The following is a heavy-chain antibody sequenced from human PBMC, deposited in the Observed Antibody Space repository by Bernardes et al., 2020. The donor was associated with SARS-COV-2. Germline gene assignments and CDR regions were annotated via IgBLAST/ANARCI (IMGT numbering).Heavy chain of an antibody. CDR2: LSYDGSNQ. V-gene: IGHV3-30-3*01. CDR1: GFTFRTFT. Sequence: VGSLLLSCAASGFTFRTFTMHWVRQAPGPGLAWVALLSYDGSNQYFADSVKGRFTISRDNSKNTLYLQMNSLRAEDTAVYYCARPRSDYIYRNAFDIWGQGTTVTVS. J-gene: IGHJ3*02. D-gene: IGHD4-17*01. CDR3: ARPRSDYIYRNAFDI.